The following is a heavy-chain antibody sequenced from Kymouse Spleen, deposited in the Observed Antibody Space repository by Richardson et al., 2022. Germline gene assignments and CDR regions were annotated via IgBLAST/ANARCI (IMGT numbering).Heavy chain of an antibody. CDR2: INHSGST. D-gene: IGHD6-6*01. CDR1: GGSFSGYY. J-gene: IGHJ4*02. Sequence: QVQLQQWGAGLLKPSETLSLTCAVYGGSFSGYYWSWIRQPPGKGLEWIGEINHSGSTNYNPSLKSRVTISVDTSKNQFSLKLSSVTAADTAVYYCARCIAARHVWFDYWGQGTLVTVSS. V-gene: IGHV4-34*01. CDR3: ARCIAARHVWFDY.